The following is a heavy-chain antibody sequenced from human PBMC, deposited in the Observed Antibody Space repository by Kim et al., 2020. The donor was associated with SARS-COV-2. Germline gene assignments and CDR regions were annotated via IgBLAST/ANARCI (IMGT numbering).Heavy chain of an antibody. D-gene: IGHD3-3*01. CDR3: ATGKDFWGA. CDR1: GFTFSSYG. J-gene: IGHJ5*02. V-gene: IGHV3-74*01. Sequence: GGSLRLSCAASGFTFSSYGMHWVRQAPGKGLVWVSRINSDGSSTSYADTVQGRYTISRDNAKNTLYLQMNSLRAEDTAVYYCATGKDFWGAWGQGTLVTVSS. CDR2: INSDGSST.